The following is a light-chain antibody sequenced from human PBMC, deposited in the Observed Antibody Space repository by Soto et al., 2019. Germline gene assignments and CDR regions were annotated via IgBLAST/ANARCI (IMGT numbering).Light chain of an antibody. Sequence: QSVLTQPRSVSGSPGQSVTISCTGTSSDVGGYNYVSWYQQHPGKAPKVMIYDVSERPSGVPDRFSGSKSGNTASLTISGLQTEDEAAYSCCSYAGSQRYVFGTGPKVTVL. J-gene: IGLJ1*01. CDR1: SSDVGGYNY. CDR3: CSYAGSQRYV. V-gene: IGLV2-11*01. CDR2: DVS.